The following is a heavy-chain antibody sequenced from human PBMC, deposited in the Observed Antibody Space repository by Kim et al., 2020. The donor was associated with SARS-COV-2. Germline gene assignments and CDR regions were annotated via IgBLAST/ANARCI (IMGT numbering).Heavy chain of an antibody. J-gene: IGHJ4*02. CDR1: GFSIGSEW. V-gene: IGHV3-7*04. CDR2: INRDGSVR. CDR3: ARGPSAESS. Sequence: GGYLRLSCAASGFSIGSEWMSWVRQAPGKGPEWVANINRDGSVRNYGESVRGRFSISRDDAENSLYLQMNSLRAEDTAVYYCARGPSAESSWGQGTLVIVSS.